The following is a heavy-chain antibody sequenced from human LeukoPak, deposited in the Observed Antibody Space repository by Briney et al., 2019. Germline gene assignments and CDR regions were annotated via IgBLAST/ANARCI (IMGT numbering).Heavy chain of an antibody. CDR1: GFTFSSYA. CDR3: VLHYRGYDSPFNH. J-gene: IGHJ4*02. CDR2: ISISGAYT. Sequence: GGSLRLSCAASGFTFSSYAMSWVRQAPGKGPKWVSGISISGAYTYYTDSVKGRFTISRDNSKNTLYVQMNILRADDTAIYYCVLHYRGYDSPFNHWGQGTLVTVSS. V-gene: IGHV3-23*01. D-gene: IGHD5-12*01.